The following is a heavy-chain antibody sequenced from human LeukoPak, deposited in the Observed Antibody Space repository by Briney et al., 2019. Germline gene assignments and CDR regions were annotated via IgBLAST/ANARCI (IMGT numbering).Heavy chain of an antibody. J-gene: IGHJ4*02. V-gene: IGHV1-2*02. CDR1: GYTFTGYY. Sequence: ASVRVSCKASGYTFTGYYMHWVRQAPGQWLEWMAWINPNSGGTNYAQKFQGRVTVTRDTSINTAYMELNSLKSDDTAVYCCARDKYSGTDFDYWGQGTLVTVSS. CDR2: INPNSGGT. D-gene: IGHD6-13*01. CDR3: ARDKYSGTDFDY.